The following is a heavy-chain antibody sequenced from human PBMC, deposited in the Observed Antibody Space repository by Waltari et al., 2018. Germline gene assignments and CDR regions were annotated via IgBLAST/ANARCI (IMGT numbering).Heavy chain of an antibody. CDR1: GFTFSSYS. CDR2: ISSSSSTI. D-gene: IGHD6-19*01. V-gene: IGHV3-48*04. J-gene: IGHJ4*02. Sequence: EVQLVESGGGLVQPGGSLRLSCAASGFTFSSYSMNWVRQAPGKGLEWVSYISSSSSTIYYADSVKGRFTISRDNAKNSLYLQMNSLRAEDTAVYYCARGPEIFIAVAGTFDYWGQGTLVTVSS. CDR3: ARGPEIFIAVAGTFDY.